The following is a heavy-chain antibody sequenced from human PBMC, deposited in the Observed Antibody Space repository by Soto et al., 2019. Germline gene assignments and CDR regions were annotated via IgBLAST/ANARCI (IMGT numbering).Heavy chain of an antibody. CDR1: AGTFGSHG. CDR2: FIAMLGTP. V-gene: IGHV1-69*13. CDR3: ARGAMANFDY. Sequence: SVKVSCKASAGTFGSHGIAWVRQAPGQGLEWMGGFIAMLGTPTYAKKVQGRATITADESLTSSYLELRSLRSEDTAVYFCARGAMANFDYWGQGTVVTVSS. D-gene: IGHD5-18*01. J-gene: IGHJ4*02.